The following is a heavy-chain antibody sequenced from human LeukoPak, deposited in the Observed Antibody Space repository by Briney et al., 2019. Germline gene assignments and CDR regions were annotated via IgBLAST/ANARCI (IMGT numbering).Heavy chain of an antibody. V-gene: IGHV3-23*01. D-gene: IGHD2-2*01. CDR2: ISGSGGST. Sequence: GGSLRLSCVASGFTFSSYAMSWVRQAPGKGLEWVSAISGSGGSTYYADSVKGRFTISRDNSKNTLYLQMNSLRAEDTALYYCAKEAAAILWHYYYYMDVWGKGTTVAVSS. CDR1: GFTFSSYA. J-gene: IGHJ6*03. CDR3: AKEAAAILWHYYYYMDV.